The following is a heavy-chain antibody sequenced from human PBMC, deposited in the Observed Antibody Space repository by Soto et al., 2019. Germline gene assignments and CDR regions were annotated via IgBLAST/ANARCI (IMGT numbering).Heavy chain of an antibody. J-gene: IGHJ2*01. Sequence: VQLLESGGGLVQPGGSLRLSCAASGLTFSTFAMNWVRQAPGKGLEWVSAISGNGNNVYYADSVKGRFSISRDNSKNTLFLQMSSLRAEDSAVYYCAKRGYFYESGGYYYLDLWGRGTLVTVSS. CDR2: ISGNGNNV. V-gene: IGHV3-23*01. D-gene: IGHD3-22*01. CDR1: GLTFSTFA. CDR3: AKRGYFYESGGYYYLDL.